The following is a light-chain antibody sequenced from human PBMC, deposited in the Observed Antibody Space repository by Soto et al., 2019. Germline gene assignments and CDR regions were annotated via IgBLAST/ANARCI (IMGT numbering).Light chain of an antibody. CDR1: QSVSNY. Sequence: EVVLTQSPATLSLSPGERATLSCRASQSVSNYLAWYQQKPGQAPRLLIYDASTRATGIPDRFSGSGSGTDFTLTISSLEPEDFEVYYCQQRSSWPPITFGQGTRLEIK. CDR2: DAS. V-gene: IGKV3-11*01. J-gene: IGKJ5*01. CDR3: QQRSSWPPIT.